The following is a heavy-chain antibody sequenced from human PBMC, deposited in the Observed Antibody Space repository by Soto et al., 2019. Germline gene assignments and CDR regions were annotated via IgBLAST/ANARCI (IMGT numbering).Heavy chain of an antibody. CDR2: IYNSGST. V-gene: IGHV4-61*01. CDR1: GGSVSSGSYY. J-gene: IGHJ5*02. D-gene: IGHD3-10*01. Sequence: TLSLTCTVSGGSVSSGSYYWSWIRQPPGKGLEWIGYIYNSGSTNYNPSLKSRVTISVDTSKNQFSLKLSSVIAADTAVYYCARDTGHPYGSGSYNWFDPWGQGTLVTVSS. CDR3: ARDTGHPYGSGSYNWFDP.